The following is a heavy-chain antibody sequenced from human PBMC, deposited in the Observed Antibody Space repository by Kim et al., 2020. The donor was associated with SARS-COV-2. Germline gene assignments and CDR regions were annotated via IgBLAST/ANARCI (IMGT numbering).Heavy chain of an antibody. J-gene: IGHJ4*02. CDR1: GFTFNTYG. CDR3: AKSFSGSYFGYDY. Sequence: GGSLRLSCAASGFTFNTYGMHWVRKAPGKRLEWVAVISYDGSNKYYADSVKGRFTISRDNSKNTLYLQMNSLRIEDTAVYYCAKSFSGSYFGYDYWGQGTLVTVSS. V-gene: IGHV3-30*18. CDR2: ISYDGSNK. D-gene: IGHD1-26*01.